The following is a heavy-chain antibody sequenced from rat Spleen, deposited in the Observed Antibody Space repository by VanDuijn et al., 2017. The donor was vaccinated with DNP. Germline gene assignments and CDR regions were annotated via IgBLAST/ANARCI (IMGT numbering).Heavy chain of an antibody. CDR3: ARGLNYGGYNYYWYFDF. V-gene: IGHV3-1*01. J-gene: IGHJ1*01. D-gene: IGHD1-11*01. CDR1: GYSITSNY. CDR2: ISYSGST. Sequence: EVQLQESGPGLVKPSQSLSLTCSVTGYSITSNYWAWIRKFPGNKMEWMGYISYSGSTGYSPSLKSRISITRDTSKRQFFLQLNSVTTEDTATYYCARGLNYGGYNYYWYFDFWGPGIMVTVSS.